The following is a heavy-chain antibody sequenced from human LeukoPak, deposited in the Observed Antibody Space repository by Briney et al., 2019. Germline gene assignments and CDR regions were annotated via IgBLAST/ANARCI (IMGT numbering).Heavy chain of an antibody. J-gene: IGHJ4*02. CDR3: AKVAYYDILTGYGHSSFDY. CDR2: ISGSGGST. CDR1: GFTFSSYA. Sequence: GGSLRLSCAASGFTFSSYAMSWVRQAPGKGLEWVSAISGSGGSTCYADSVKGRFTISRDNSKNTLYLQMNSLRAEDTAVYYCAKVAYYDILTGYGHSSFDYWGQGTLVTVSS. V-gene: IGHV3-23*01. D-gene: IGHD3-9*01.